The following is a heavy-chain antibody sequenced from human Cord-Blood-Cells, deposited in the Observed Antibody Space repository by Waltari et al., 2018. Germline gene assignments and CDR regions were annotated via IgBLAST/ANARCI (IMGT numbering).Heavy chain of an antibody. CDR2: IKSKTDGGTT. CDR3: TTAGRQQLVLLGWFDP. J-gene: IGHJ5*02. V-gene: IGHV3-15*01. D-gene: IGHD6-13*01. CDR1: GFTFSNAW. Sequence: EVQLVESGGGLVKPGGSLRLSCAASGFTFSNAWMSWVRQAPGKGLEWVGRIKSKTDGGTTDYAAPVKGRFTISRDDPKNTLYLQMNSLKTEDTAVYYCTTAGRQQLVLLGWFDPWGQGTLVTVSS.